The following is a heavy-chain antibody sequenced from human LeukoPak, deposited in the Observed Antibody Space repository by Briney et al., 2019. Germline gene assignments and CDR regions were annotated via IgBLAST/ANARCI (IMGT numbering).Heavy chain of an antibody. J-gene: IGHJ4*02. CDR2: VYYSGTT. V-gene: IGHV4-59*01. D-gene: IGHD3-10*01. CDR1: GGSMNGYY. CDR3: ARYLSSGLDY. Sequence: SETLSLTCTVSGGSMNGYYWSWIRQTPGKGLEWITYVYYSGTTSYNPSLKSRVTTSVDTSKNQFSLKLSSVTAADTAVYYCARYLSSGLDYWGQGTFVTVSS.